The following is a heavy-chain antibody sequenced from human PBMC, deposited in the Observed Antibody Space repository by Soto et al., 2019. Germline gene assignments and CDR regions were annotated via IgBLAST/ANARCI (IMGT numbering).Heavy chain of an antibody. CDR3: ARDWGSGYYHFEP. CDR1: GCYISSGFA. V-gene: IGHV4-38-2*02. D-gene: IGHD5-12*01. J-gene: IGHJ5*02. CDR2: IDHSGST. Sequence: ETKCLTYTVAGCYISSGFAWGWIRQPPGKGLEWIGSIDHSGSTHYNASLKIRLSISLDTSKNQFSLKLRSVTAADTAVYYCARDWGSGYYHFEPWGQGTLVTVS.